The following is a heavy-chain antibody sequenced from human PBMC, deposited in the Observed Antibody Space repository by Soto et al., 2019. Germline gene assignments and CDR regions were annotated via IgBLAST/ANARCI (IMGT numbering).Heavy chain of an antibody. D-gene: IGHD5-12*01. J-gene: IGHJ4*02. CDR3: AEDRGYSGDDNGFDF. V-gene: IGHV3-23*01. CDR1: GFTFSSYA. CDR2: ISSSGGTT. Sequence: GGSLRLSCAASGFTFSSYAMSWVRQAPGQGLEWVSVISSSGGTTYYADSVESRIIISRANSKNTQYLQISSLRDDAAAEYYYAEDRGYSGDDNGFDFWGQGTMVTVSS.